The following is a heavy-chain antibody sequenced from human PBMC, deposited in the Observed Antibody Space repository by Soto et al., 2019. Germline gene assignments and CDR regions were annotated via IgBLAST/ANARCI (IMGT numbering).Heavy chain of an antibody. D-gene: IGHD6-13*01. CDR3: ARSPIAAAGTNWFDP. CDR1: GGSISSSSYY. Sequence: LSLTCTVSGGSISSSSYYWGWIRQPPGKGLEWIGSIYYSGSTYYNPSLKSRVTISVDTSKNQFSLKLSSVTAADTAVYYCARSPIAAAGTNWFDPWGQGTLVTVS. CDR2: IYYSGST. V-gene: IGHV4-39*01. J-gene: IGHJ5*02.